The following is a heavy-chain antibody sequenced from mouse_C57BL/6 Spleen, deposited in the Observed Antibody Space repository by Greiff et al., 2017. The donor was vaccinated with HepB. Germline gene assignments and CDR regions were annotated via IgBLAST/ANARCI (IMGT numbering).Heavy chain of an antibody. J-gene: IGHJ2*01. D-gene: IGHD3-3*01. CDR1: GFTFSSYA. CDR3: ARIGRRALDY. CDR2: ISDGGSYT. Sequence: DVKLVESGGGLVKPGGSLKLSCAASGFTFSSYAMSWVRQTPEKRLEWVATISDGGSYTYYPDNVKGRFTISRDNAKNNLYLQMSHLKSEDTAMYYCARIGRRALDYWGQGTTLTVSS. V-gene: IGHV5-4*03.